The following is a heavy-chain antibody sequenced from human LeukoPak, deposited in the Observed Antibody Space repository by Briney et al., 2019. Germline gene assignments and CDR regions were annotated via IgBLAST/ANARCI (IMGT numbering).Heavy chain of an antibody. J-gene: IGHJ4*02. D-gene: IGHD3-10*01. CDR1: GFTFSSYG. V-gene: IGHV3-23*01. CDR3: AKLGRLLWFGELSPLDY. Sequence: GGSLRLSCAASGFTFSSYGMSWVRQAPGKGLEWVSAISGSGGSTYYADSVKGRFTISRDNSKNTLYLQMNSLRAEDTAVYYCAKLGRLLWFGELSPLDYWGQGTLVTVSS. CDR2: ISGSGGST.